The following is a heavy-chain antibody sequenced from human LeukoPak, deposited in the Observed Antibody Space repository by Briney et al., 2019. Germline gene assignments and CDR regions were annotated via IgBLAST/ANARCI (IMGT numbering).Heavy chain of an antibody. D-gene: IGHD5-24*01. CDR1: GFTFSDYS. CDR2: IGIDSGNT. J-gene: IGHJ4*02. V-gene: IGHV3-48*01. CDR3: ARDYKYAFDN. Sequence: GGSLRLSCAASGFTFSDYSMNWVRQAPGKGLEWISYIGIDSGNTNYADSVKGRFTISGDKAKNSLYLQMNSLRVEDTAVYYSARDYKYAFDNWGQGTLSPSPQ.